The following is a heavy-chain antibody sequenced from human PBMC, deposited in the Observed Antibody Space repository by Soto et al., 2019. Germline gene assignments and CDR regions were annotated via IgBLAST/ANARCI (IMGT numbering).Heavy chain of an antibody. J-gene: IGHJ4*02. CDR2: INPFDGSR. CDR1: GYIFTSYY. Sequence: ASVKVSCKASGYIFTSYYLHWVRQAPGQGLEWMGWINPFDGSRMFAQSFQGRVTFTRDTSTSTVYMELSGLRSDDMAVYYCSRVDPGETSPFDHWGQGTLVTV. D-gene: IGHD3-10*01. V-gene: IGHV1-46*03. CDR3: SRVDPGETSPFDH.